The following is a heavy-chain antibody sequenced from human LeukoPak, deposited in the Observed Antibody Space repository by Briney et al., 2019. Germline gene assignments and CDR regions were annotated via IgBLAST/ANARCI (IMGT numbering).Heavy chain of an antibody. J-gene: IGHJ6*02. D-gene: IGHD6-19*01. Sequence: KPGGSLRLSYAASGFTFSSYAMNWVRQAPGKGLEWVSYITNNGTTIYYADSVKGRFTISRDNAENSLYLQMDSLRAEDTAIYYCARDQWLAYYYHGMDVWGQGTTVTVSS. CDR3: ARDQWLAYYYHGMDV. V-gene: IGHV3-48*03. CDR1: GFTFSSYA. CDR2: ITNNGTTI.